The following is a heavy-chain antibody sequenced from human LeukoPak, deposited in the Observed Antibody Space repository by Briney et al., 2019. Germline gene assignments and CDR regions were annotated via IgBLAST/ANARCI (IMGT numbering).Heavy chain of an antibody. D-gene: IGHD3-22*01. CDR2: INHSGST. CDR3: ARASYSYDINGWVPFDY. J-gene: IGHJ4*02. CDR1: GGSFSGYY. V-gene: IGHV4-34*01. Sequence: SETLSLTCAVYGGSFSGYYWSWIRQPPGKGLEWIGGINHSGSTNYNPSLKSRVTISGDTSKNQFSLRLSSVTAADTAVYYCARASYSYDINGWVPFDYWGQGTLVTVSS.